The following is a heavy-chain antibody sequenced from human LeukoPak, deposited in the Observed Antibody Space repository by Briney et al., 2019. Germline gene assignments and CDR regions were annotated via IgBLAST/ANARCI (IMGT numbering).Heavy chain of an antibody. Sequence: GGSLRLSCAASGFPFSSYAMSWVRQAPGKGLEWVSGISGSGGRTYCADSVKGRFTISRDNSKNTLYLQMNSLRAEDTAVYYCAKLYSSSSAWGQGTLVTVSS. V-gene: IGHV3-23*01. CDR2: ISGSGGRT. CDR3: AKLYSSSSA. CDR1: GFPFSSYA. J-gene: IGHJ4*02. D-gene: IGHD6-6*01.